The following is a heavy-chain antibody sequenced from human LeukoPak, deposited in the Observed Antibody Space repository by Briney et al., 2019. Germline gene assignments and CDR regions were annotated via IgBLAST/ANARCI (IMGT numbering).Heavy chain of an antibody. J-gene: IGHJ4*02. Sequence: GGSLRLSCAASGFTFSSYGMHWVRQAPGKGLEWVAFIRYDGSNKYYADSVKGRFTISRDNSKNTLYLQMNSLRAEDTAVYYYAKGRPMVRGVNSGYYFDYWGQGTLVTVSS. D-gene: IGHD3-10*01. V-gene: IGHV3-30*02. CDR2: IRYDGSNK. CDR3: AKGRPMVRGVNSGYYFDY. CDR1: GFTFSSYG.